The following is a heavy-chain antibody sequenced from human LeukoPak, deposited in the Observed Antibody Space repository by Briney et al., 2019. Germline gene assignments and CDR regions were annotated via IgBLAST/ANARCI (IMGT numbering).Heavy chain of an antibody. V-gene: IGHV4-59*01. J-gene: IGHJ2*01. D-gene: IGHD3-22*01. CDR1: GGSISSYY. CDR2: IYYSGST. CDR3: ASMIDDWYFDL. Sequence: SETLSLTCTVSGGSISSYYWCWIRQPPGKGLEWIGYIYYSGSTNYNPSLKSRVTISVDTSKNQFSLKLSSVTAADTAVYYCASMIDDWYFDLWGRGTLVTVSS.